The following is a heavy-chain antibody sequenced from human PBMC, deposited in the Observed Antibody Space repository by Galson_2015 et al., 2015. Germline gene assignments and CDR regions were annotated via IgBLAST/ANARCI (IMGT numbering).Heavy chain of an antibody. CDR2: FYYSGST. CDR3: ARGHDGIYYHMDV. D-gene: IGHD5-24*01. V-gene: IGHV4-59*01. J-gene: IGHJ6*02. CDR1: GGSISSYY. Sequence: SETLSLTCTVSGGSISSYYWSWIRQPPGKGLEWIGYFYYSGSTNYNPALKSRVTISADTSKNQFSLKLNSVTAADTAVYYCARGHDGIYYHMDVWGQGTTVTVSS.